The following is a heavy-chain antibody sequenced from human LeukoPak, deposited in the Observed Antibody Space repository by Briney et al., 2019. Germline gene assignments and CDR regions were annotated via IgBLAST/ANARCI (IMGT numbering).Heavy chain of an antibody. Sequence: GGSLRLSCAASGFTFSSYGMHCVRQAPGKGLGWVAFIRYDGSNKYYADSVKGRFTISRDNARNSLYLQMNSLRAEDTAVYYCARLFGGVTTFDYWGQGALVTVSS. CDR1: GFTFSSYG. CDR2: IRYDGSNK. J-gene: IGHJ4*02. CDR3: ARLFGGVTTFDY. V-gene: IGHV3-30*02. D-gene: IGHD2-8*02.